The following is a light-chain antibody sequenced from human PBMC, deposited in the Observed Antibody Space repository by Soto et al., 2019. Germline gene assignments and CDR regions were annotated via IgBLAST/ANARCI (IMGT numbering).Light chain of an antibody. CDR2: EVT. CDR3: QSYDNSLSGAWV. CDR1: SSDVGIYNY. V-gene: IGLV2-14*01. Sequence: QSALTQPASVSGSPGQSIAISCTGSSSDVGIYNYVSWYQQHPGKVPKLIIYEVTNRPSGVSNRFSGSKSGNTASLTISGLQAEDEADYYCQSYDNSLSGAWVFGGGTKLTVL. J-gene: IGLJ3*02.